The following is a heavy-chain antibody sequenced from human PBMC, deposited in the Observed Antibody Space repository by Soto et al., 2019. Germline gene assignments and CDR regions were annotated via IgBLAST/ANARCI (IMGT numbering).Heavy chain of an antibody. CDR2: IYPGDSDT. CDR3: ARTPPPDFWSGYAYYYYGMDV. J-gene: IGHJ6*02. CDR1: GYSFTSYW. D-gene: IGHD3-3*01. Sequence: GESLKISCKGSGYSFTSYWIGWVRQMPGKGLEWMGIIYPGDSDTRYSPSFQGQVTISADKSIGTAYLQWSSLKASDTAMYYCARTPPPDFWSGYAYYYYGMDVWGQGTTVTVSS. V-gene: IGHV5-51*01.